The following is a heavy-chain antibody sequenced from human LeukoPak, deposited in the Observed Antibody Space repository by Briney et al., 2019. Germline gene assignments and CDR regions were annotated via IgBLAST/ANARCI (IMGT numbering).Heavy chain of an antibody. J-gene: IGHJ4*02. V-gene: IGHV3-30*18. CDR1: GFTFSSYG. CDR2: ISYDGSNK. Sequence: QPGRSLRLSCAASGFTFSSYGMHWVRQAPGKGLEWVAVISYDGSNKYYADSVKGRFTISRDNSKNTLYLQMNSLRAEDTAVYYCAKVRGVRGVRTPIDYWGQGTLVTVSS. D-gene: IGHD3-10*01. CDR3: AKVRGVRGVRTPIDY.